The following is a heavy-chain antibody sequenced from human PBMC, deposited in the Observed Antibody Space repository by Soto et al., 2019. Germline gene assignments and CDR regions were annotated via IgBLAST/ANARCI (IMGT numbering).Heavy chain of an antibody. J-gene: IGHJ4*02. V-gene: IGHV5-51*01. CDR1: ASSLTSNW. CDR3: ARHGVDYYGSSGSLDY. D-gene: IGHD3-22*01. CDR2: IYLGDSDT. Sequence: GESLKISCKGSASSLTSNWIAWVRQMPGKGLEWMGSIYLGDSDTRYSPSFQGQVTISADKSISTAYLRWSSLKASDTAMYYCARHGVDYYGSSGSLDYWGQGTLVTVSS.